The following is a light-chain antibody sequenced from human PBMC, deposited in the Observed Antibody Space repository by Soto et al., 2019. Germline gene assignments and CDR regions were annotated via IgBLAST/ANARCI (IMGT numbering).Light chain of an antibody. CDR2: ADT. CDR3: CSYAGRSTWV. J-gene: IGLJ2*01. CDR1: SSDVGSYNL. Sequence: QSALTQPASVSGSPGQSITISCTGTSSDVGSYNLVSWYQQYPGKAPKLMIYADTVRPSGTSNRFSGSKSGHTASLTSSELQTEDEAEYYCCSYAGRSTWVFGGGTKLTVL. V-gene: IGLV2-23*01.